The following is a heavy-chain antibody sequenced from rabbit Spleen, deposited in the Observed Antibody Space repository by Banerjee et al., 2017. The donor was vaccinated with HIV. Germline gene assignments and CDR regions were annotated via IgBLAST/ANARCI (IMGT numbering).Heavy chain of an antibody. V-gene: IGHV1S47*01. J-gene: IGHJ3*01. Sequence: QEQLEESGGGLVKPEGSLTLTCTASGFDFSSNAMCWVRQAPGKGPEWIACIYMSDGSTYYATWAKGRFTISKTSSTTVTLQMTSLTAADMATYFCARGGSDYYLTHFYLWGQGTLVTVS. D-gene: IGHD1-1*01. CDR2: IYMSDGST. CDR3: ARGGSDYYLTHFYL. CDR1: GFDFSSNA.